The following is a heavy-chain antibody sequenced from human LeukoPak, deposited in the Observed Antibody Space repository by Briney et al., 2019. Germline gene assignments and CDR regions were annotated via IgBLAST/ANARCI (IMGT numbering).Heavy chain of an antibody. CDR1: GYTFTNYG. CDR3: ARDTGIAVAGTGDFDY. D-gene: IGHD6-13*01. V-gene: IGHV1-18*01. J-gene: IGHJ4*02. Sequence: ASVKVSCKASGYTFTNYGISWVRQAPGQGREWMGWLSGYKVKTNYAQKLQGRVTMTTDTSTSTAYMELRSLRSDDTAVYYCARDTGIAVAGTGDFDYWGQGTLVTVSS. CDR2: LSGYKVKT.